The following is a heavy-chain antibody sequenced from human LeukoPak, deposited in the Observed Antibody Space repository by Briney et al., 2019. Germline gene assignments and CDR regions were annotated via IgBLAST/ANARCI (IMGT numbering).Heavy chain of an antibody. J-gene: IGHJ4*02. CDR3: ARALASGSSAFDY. D-gene: IGHD1-26*01. CDR2: ISSSSYI. Sequence: GGSLRLSCAASGFTFSSSSMNWVRQAPGKGLEWVSSISSSSYIYFADSVKGRFTISRDNAKSSVYLQVNSLRAEDTAVYYCARALASGSSAFDYWGQGTLVTVSS. CDR1: GFTFSSSS. V-gene: IGHV3-21*01.